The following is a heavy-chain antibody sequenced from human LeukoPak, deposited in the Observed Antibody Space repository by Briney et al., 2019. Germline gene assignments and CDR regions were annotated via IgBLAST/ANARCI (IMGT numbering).Heavy chain of an antibody. CDR1: GFTFSSYA. V-gene: IGHV3-30*01. CDR2: ISYVGSNK. D-gene: IGHD3-3*01. J-gene: IGHJ4*02. Sequence: PGGSLRLSCAASGFTFSSYAMHWVRQAPGKGLEWVAVISYVGSNKYYADSVKGRFTISRDNSKNTLYLQMNSLRAEDTAAYYCARDHRDFWSGYHDYWGQGTLVTVSS. CDR3: ARDHRDFWSGYHDY.